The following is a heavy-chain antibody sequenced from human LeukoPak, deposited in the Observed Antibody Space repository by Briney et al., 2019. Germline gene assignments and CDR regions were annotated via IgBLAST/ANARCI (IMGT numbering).Heavy chain of an antibody. CDR3: ASSPYYYDSSGYYYYYYMDV. Sequence: RASAKVSCKASGGTFSSYAISWVRQAPGQGLEWMGGIIPIFGTANYAQKFQGRVTITADESTSTAYMELSSLRSEDTAVYYCASSPYYYDSSGYYYYYYMDVWGKGTTVTISS. V-gene: IGHV1-69*13. CDR1: GGTFSSYA. CDR2: IIPIFGTA. D-gene: IGHD3-22*01. J-gene: IGHJ6*03.